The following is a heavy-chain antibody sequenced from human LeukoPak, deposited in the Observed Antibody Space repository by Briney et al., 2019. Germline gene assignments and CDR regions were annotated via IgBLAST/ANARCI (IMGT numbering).Heavy chain of an antibody. V-gene: IGHV3-48*03. Sequence: PGGSLRLSCAASGFTFSSYEMNWVRQAPGKGLEWVSYISSSGSTIYYADSVKGRFTISRDNAKNSLYLQMNSLRAEDTAVYYCAKEYYDYVWGSYRYLHYWGQGTLVTVSS. CDR3: AKEYYDYVWGSYRYLHY. D-gene: IGHD3-16*02. J-gene: IGHJ4*02. CDR1: GFTFSSYE. CDR2: ISSSGSTI.